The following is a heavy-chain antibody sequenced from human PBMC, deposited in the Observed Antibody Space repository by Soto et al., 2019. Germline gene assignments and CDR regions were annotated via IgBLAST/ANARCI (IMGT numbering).Heavy chain of an antibody. J-gene: IGHJ4*02. V-gene: IGHV3-21*06. Sequence: LRLSCTASGFTFSNYIMTWVRQPPGKGLEWVASLSSGSRYVYYADSVKGRFTISRDDARNSVFLQMNNVRAEDAAVYYCVRGGSSRSYWGRGTLVTVSS. D-gene: IGHD3-16*01. CDR1: GFTFSNYI. CDR2: LSSGSRYV. CDR3: VRGGSSRSY.